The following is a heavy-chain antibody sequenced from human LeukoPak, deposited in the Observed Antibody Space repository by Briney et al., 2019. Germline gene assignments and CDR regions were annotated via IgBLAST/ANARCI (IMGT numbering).Heavy chain of an antibody. CDR1: GFSLTASRVG. CDR3: THEVWDYDSSGSIKGLYFDY. CDR2: SYWDDDK. D-gene: IGHD3-22*01. J-gene: IGHJ4*02. Sequence: SGPTLVNPTQTLTLTCTFSGFSLTASRVGVGWIRQTPGKALELLALSYWDDDKRYSPSLKSRLTIAKDNSKNQVVLPMTNVDPVDTATYYSTHEVWDYDSSGSIKGLYFDYWGQGTLVTVSS. V-gene: IGHV2-5*02.